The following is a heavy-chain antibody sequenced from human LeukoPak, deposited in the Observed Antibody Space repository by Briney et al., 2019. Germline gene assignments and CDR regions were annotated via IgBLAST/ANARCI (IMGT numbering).Heavy chain of an antibody. V-gene: IGHV3-23*01. J-gene: IGHJ5*02. CDR1: GFSFSNYG. CDR2: ISGSGADT. Sequence: GGSLRLSCAASGFSFSNYGMTWVRQAPGKGLEWVSAISGSGADTYYADSVKGRFTISRDNSKNTLYLQMNSLRAEDTAVYYCANDPSSSWYWWFDPWGQGTLVTVSS. CDR3: ANDPSSSWYWWFDP. D-gene: IGHD6-13*01.